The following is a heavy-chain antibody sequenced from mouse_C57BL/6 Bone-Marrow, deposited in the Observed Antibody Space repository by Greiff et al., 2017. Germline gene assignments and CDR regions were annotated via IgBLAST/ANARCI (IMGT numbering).Heavy chain of an antibody. Sequence: VQLQQSGPELVKPGASVKISCKASGYAFSSSWMNWVKQRPGKGLEWIGRIYPGDGDTNYNGKFKGKATLTADKSSSTAYMQLSSLTSEDSAVYFCARRTVVGRCFDVWGTGTTVTVSS. CDR2: IYPGDGDT. CDR1: GYAFSSSW. J-gene: IGHJ1*03. D-gene: IGHD1-1*01. V-gene: IGHV1-82*01. CDR3: ARRTVVGRCFDV.